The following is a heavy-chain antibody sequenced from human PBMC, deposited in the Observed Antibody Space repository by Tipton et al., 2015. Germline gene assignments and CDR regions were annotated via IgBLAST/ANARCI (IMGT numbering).Heavy chain of an antibody. CDR2: IQYSGNT. D-gene: IGHD3-22*01. CDR1: SDSISKYY. V-gene: IGHV4-59*01. Sequence: TLSLTCSVSSDSISKYYWSWIRQPPGKELEWIGYIQYSGNTYYNPSLESRVTISVDTSKNQFSLKLSSVTVTDTAFYYCARCSDYYDSSGFWYNWFDPWGQGTLVTVSS. J-gene: IGHJ5*02. CDR3: ARCSDYYDSSGFWYNWFDP.